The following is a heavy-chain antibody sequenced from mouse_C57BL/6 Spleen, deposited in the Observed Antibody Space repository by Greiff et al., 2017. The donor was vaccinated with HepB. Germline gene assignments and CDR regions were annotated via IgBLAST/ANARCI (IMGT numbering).Heavy chain of an antibody. Sequence: DVQLQESGAELVKPGASVKLSCTASGFNIKDYYMHWVKQRTEQGLEWIGRIDPEDGETKYAPKFQGKATITADTSSNTAYLQLSSLTSEDTAVYYGARPVGSSYEYFDVWGTGTTVTVSS. CDR1: GFNIKDYY. J-gene: IGHJ1*03. D-gene: IGHD1-1*01. CDR2: IDPEDGET. V-gene: IGHV14-2*01. CDR3: ARPVGSSYEYFDV.